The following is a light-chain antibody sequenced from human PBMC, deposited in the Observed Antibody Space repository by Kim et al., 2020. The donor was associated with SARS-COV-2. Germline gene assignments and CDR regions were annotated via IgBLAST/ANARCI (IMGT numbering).Light chain of an antibody. CDR1: SSNVGSNY. CDR2: SNN. CDR3: AAWDDSLSARV. Sequence: QSVLTQPPSASGTPGQRVTISCSGSSSNVGSNYVDWYQQHPGTAPNLLIYSNNHRPSGVPYRFSGSTYCTSASLAISGLRSEEEADDYCAAWDDSLSARVFGGGTKLTVL. J-gene: IGLJ2*01. V-gene: IGLV1-47*01.